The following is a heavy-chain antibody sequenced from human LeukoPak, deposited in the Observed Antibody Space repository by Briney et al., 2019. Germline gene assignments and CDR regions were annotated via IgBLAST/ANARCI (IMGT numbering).Heavy chain of an antibody. CDR3: ARDSDSSGHYYMDYFDY. D-gene: IGHD3-22*01. CDR1: GFTFTSYA. J-gene: IGHJ4*02. Sequence: SGGSLRLSCAASGFTFTSYAMNWVRQAPGKGLEWVSSISSGSRDINYADSVKGRFTISRDNAWNSLYLQMNSLRAEDTAVYYCARDSDSSGHYYMDYFDYWGQGALVTVSS. V-gene: IGHV3-21*01. CDR2: ISSGSRDI.